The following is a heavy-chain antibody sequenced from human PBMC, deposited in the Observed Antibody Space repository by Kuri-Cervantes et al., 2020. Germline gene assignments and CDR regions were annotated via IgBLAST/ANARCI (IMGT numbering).Heavy chain of an antibody. CDR1: GFTFSSYS. CDR2: ISSSSTI. Sequence: GESLKISCAASGFTFSSYSMNWVRQAPGKGLEWVSYISSSSTIYYADSVKGRFTISRDNAKNSLYLQMNSLRAEDTAVYYCARDPKAPPNYGDYINDNWYFDLWGRGTLVTVSS. V-gene: IGHV3-48*01. D-gene: IGHD4-17*01. CDR3: ARDPKAPPNYGDYINDNWYFDL. J-gene: IGHJ2*01.